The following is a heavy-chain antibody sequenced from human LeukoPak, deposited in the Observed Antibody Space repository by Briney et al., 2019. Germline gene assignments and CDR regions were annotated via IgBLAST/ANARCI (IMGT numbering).Heavy chain of an antibody. V-gene: IGHV3-23*01. CDR1: GFIPTSQG. J-gene: IGHJ4*02. CDR2: VSSRMGT. CDR3: ATTRPYGTTWAGAFED. D-gene: IGHD6-19*01. Sequence: GGSLRLSCAASGFIPTSQGMSWVRQAPGRGLEWVSTVSSRMGTFYTDSVKGRFITSRDTSKNTLLLQMNSLRAEDTAVYYCATTRPYGTTWAGAFEDWGQGTPVTVSS.